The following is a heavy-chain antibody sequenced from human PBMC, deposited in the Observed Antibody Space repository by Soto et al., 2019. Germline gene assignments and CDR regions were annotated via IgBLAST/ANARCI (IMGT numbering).Heavy chain of an antibody. CDR1: GFTFSSYA. V-gene: IGHV3-23*01. D-gene: IGHD3-9*01. CDR2: LGGSGVDT. Sequence: LRLSCAASGFTFSSYAISWVRQAPGKGLEWVSALGGSGVDTFYADSVKGRFTISRNNSKNTLYLQMNILGAEDTALYYCGCRLTGFYDYWGQGTLVTVSS. CDR3: GCRLTGFYDY. J-gene: IGHJ4*02.